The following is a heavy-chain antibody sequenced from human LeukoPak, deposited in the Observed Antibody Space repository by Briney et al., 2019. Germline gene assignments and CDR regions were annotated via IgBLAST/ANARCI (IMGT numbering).Heavy chain of an antibody. CDR1: GFTFSNYY. J-gene: IGHJ4*02. V-gene: IGHV3-7*01. Sequence: AGGSLRLXCAASGFTFSNYYMSWVRQAPGKGLEWVAHINKDGSEIYYVDSVKGRFTISRDNAKNSLYLQMNSLRVEDTAVYYCARDKVTYWGRGTLVTVSS. CDR2: INKDGSEI. CDR3: ARDKVTY.